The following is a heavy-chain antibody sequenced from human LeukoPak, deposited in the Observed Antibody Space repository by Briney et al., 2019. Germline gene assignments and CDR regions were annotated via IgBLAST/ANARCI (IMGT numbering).Heavy chain of an antibody. CDR3: ARESRSYYYYMDV. CDR1: GFTFSSYE. V-gene: IGHV3-48*03. Sequence: PGGFLRLSCTASGFTFSSYEMNWVRQAPGKGLEWVSYISSSGFTIYYADSVKGRFTISRDNAENSVYLQMNSLRAEDTAIYYCARESRSYYYYMDVWGKGTTVTISS. D-gene: IGHD4-17*01. CDR2: ISSSGFTI. J-gene: IGHJ6*03.